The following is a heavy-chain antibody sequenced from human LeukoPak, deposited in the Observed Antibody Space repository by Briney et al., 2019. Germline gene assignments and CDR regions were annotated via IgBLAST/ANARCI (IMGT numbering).Heavy chain of an antibody. CDR1: GFTFSRYW. CDR3: ASDRVYFGLDV. CDR2: IKSDGSDR. V-gene: IGHV3-74*01. J-gene: IGHJ6*02. Sequence: QPGGSLRLSCAASGFTFSRYWMHWVRQAPGKGLVWVSRIKSDGSDRTYADSVKGRFTISRDNAKNTLYLQMNSLRAEDTAVYYCASDRVYFGLDVWGQGTTVTGSS. D-gene: IGHD6-13*01.